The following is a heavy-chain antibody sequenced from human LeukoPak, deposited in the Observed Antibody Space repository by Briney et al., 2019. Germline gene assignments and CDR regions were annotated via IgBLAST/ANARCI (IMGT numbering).Heavy chain of an antibody. Sequence: GGSLRLSCAASGFTFSSYSMNWVRQAPGKGLEWVSAISGSGGSTYYADSVKGRFTISRDNSKNTLYLQMNSLRAEDTAVYYCARVNWGSVDYWGQGTLVPVSS. CDR2: ISGSGGST. V-gene: IGHV3-23*01. J-gene: IGHJ4*02. D-gene: IGHD7-27*01. CDR1: GFTFSSYS. CDR3: ARVNWGSVDY.